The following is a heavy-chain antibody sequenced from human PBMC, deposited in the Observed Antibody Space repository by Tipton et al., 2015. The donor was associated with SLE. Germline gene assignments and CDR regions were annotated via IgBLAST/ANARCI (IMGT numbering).Heavy chain of an antibody. J-gene: IGHJ4*02. CDR2: ISYTGNT. D-gene: IGHD6-19*01. Sequence: TLSLTCTVSGGSVNSSPYSWAWIRQPPGKGLEWVGTISYTGNTDYSPSHRSRVTISVDTSKNQFSLKLTSVTAADTAVYYCAKCSGWGNGWFFDYWGQGILVTVSS. CDR3: AKCSGWGNGWFFDY. CDR1: GGSVNSSPYS. V-gene: IGHV4-39*01.